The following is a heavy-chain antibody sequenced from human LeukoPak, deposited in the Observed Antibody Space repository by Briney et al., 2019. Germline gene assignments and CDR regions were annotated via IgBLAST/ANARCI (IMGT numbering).Heavy chain of an antibody. V-gene: IGHV1-8*02. CDR3: AREGPGPYYYYYMDV. CDR1: GYTFTSYD. CDR2: MNPNSGNT. Sequence: ASVKVSCKASGYTFTSYDINWVRQATGQGLEWMGWMNPNSGNTGYAQKFQGRVTMTRDTSTSTVYMELSSLRSEDTAVYYCAREGPGPYYYYYMDVWGKGTTVTISS. J-gene: IGHJ6*03.